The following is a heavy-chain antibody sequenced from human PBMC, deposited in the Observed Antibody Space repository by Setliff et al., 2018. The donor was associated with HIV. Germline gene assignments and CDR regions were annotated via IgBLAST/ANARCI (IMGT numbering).Heavy chain of an antibody. D-gene: IGHD4-17*01. CDR3: AWGTTLNVVPDAFDI. Sequence: SETLSLTCTVSGGSISSDSYYWGWIRQSPGKGLEWIGSINYSGNTYYNPSLKSRVTISVDTSKNQISLRLNSLTAADTAVYYCAWGTTLNVVPDAFDIWGQGTMVTVSS. J-gene: IGHJ3*02. V-gene: IGHV4-39*07. CDR1: GGSISSDSYY. CDR2: INYSGNT.